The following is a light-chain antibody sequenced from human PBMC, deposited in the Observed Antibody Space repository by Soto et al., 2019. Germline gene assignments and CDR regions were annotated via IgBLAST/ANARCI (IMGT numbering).Light chain of an antibody. CDR3: QQYYSTPFT. J-gene: IGKJ3*01. Sequence: DIVMTQSPDSLAVSLGERATINCKSSQSVLYNSNNKNYLAWYHQKPGQPPKLLIYWASTRESGIPDRFSGSWSGTYFTLTIIRLQAEDVAVYYCQQYYSTPFTFGPGTKVDIK. CDR1: QSVLYNSNNKNY. CDR2: WAS. V-gene: IGKV4-1*01.